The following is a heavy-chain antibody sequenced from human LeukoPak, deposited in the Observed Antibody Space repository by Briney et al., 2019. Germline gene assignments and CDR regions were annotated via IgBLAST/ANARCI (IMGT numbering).Heavy chain of an antibody. V-gene: IGHV3-66*01. J-gene: IGHJ4*02. CDR3: ARDLEAANTYYFDY. CDR2: ISSAGTT. CDR1: GFTFSDYH. D-gene: IGHD6-13*01. Sequence: PGGSLRLSCAASGFTFSDYHMSWIRQAPGKGLEWVSIISSAGTTYYADSVKGRFTISRDNSKNTVYLQVNSLRDEDTAVYYCARDLEAANTYYFDYWGQGTMVTVSS.